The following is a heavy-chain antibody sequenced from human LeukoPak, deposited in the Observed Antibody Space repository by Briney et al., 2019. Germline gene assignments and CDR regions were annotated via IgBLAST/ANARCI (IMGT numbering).Heavy chain of an antibody. J-gene: IGHJ4*02. V-gene: IGHV4-39*01. Sequence: SETLSLTCTVSGGSISGSSYYWGWVRQPPGKGLEWIGSIHYSGSPYYNPSLKSRVTISLDTSKNQFSLRLSSVTAADTAVYYCAERDFDYWGQGTLVTVSS. CDR2: IHYSGSP. CDR3: AERDFDY. CDR1: GGSISGSSYY. D-gene: IGHD1-1*01.